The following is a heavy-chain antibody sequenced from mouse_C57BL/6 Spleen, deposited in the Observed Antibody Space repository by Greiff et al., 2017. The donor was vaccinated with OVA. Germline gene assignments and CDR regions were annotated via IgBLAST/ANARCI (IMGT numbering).Heavy chain of an antibody. J-gene: IGHJ3*01. V-gene: IGHV14-1*01. CDR1: GFNIKDYY. Sequence: EVKVVESGAELVRPGASVKLSCTASGFNIKDYYMHWVKQRPEQGLEWIGRIDPEDGDTEYAPKFQGKATMTADTSSNTAYLQLSSLTSEDTAVYYCTHGYYFSGFAYWGQGTLVTVSA. CDR2: IDPEDGDT. CDR3: THGYYFSGFAY. D-gene: IGHD2-3*01.